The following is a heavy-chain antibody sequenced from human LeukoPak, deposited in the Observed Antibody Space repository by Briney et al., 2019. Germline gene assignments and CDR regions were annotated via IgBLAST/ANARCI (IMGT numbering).Heavy chain of an antibody. D-gene: IGHD2-15*01. CDR1: GFTFSSYW. Sequence: GGSLRLSCAASGFTFSSYWMSWVRQAPGKGLEWVANIKQDGSEKYYVDSVKGRFTISRDNAKNSLYLQMNSLRAEDTAVYYCARDAVVAVTGWFDPWGQGTLVTVSS. CDR3: ARDAVVAVTGWFDP. J-gene: IGHJ5*02. V-gene: IGHV3-7*01. CDR2: IKQDGSEK.